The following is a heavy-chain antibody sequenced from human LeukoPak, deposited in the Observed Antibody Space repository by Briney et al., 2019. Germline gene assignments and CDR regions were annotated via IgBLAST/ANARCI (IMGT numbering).Heavy chain of an antibody. J-gene: IGHJ4*02. V-gene: IGHV3-48*01. Sequence: GGSLRLSCAASGFTFSSYSMNWVRQAPGKGLEWVSYISSSSSTIYYADSVKGRFTISRDNAKNSLYLQMNSLRAEDTAVYYCARDTGLIVVVVAAMPQEWDYFDYWGQGTLVTVSS. CDR3: ARDTGLIVVVVAAMPQEWDYFDY. CDR1: GFTFSSYS. D-gene: IGHD2-15*01. CDR2: ISSSSSTI.